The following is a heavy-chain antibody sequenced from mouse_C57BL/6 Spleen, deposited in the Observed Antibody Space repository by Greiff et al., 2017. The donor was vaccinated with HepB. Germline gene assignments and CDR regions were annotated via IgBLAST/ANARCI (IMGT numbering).Heavy chain of an antibody. D-gene: IGHD1-1*01. Sequence: VQLQESGAELVRPGASVTLSCKASGYTFTDYEMHWVKQTPVHGLEWIGAIDPETGGTAYNQKFKGKAILTADKSSSTAYMELRSLTSEDSAVYYCTSNYGWVDYWGQGTSVTVSS. V-gene: IGHV1-15*01. CDR1: GYTFTDYE. CDR2: IDPETGGT. CDR3: TSNYGWVDY. J-gene: IGHJ4*01.